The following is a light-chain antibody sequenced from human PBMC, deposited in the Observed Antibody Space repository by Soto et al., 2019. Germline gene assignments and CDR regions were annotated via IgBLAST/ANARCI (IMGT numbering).Light chain of an antibody. CDR3: AAWDDSLSGPV. Sequence: QAVVTQPPSASGTPGQRVTISCSGSSSNIGSNYVYWYQQLPGTAPKLLIYRNDQRPSGVPDRFSGSKSGTSASLATSGLRSEDEADYYCAAWDDSLSGPVFGGGTQLTVL. V-gene: IGLV1-47*01. CDR1: SSNIGSNY. J-gene: IGLJ2*01. CDR2: RND.